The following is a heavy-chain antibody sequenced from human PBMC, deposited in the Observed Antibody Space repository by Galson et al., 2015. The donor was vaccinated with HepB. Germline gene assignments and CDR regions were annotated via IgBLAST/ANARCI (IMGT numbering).Heavy chain of an antibody. V-gene: IGHV1-3*01. D-gene: IGHD6-13*01. Sequence: SVKASCKASGYTFTSYATHWVRQAPGQRLEWMGWINAGNGNTKYSQKFQGRVTITRDTSASTAYMELSSLRSEDTAVYYCARARAAGTSNTGWFDPWGQGTLVTVSS. CDR2: INAGNGNT. CDR3: ARARAAGTSNTGWFDP. J-gene: IGHJ5*02. CDR1: GYTFTSYA.